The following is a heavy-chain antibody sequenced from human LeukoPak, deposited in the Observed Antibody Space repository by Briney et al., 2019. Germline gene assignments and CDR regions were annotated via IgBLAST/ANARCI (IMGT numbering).Heavy chain of an antibody. D-gene: IGHD6-19*01. Sequence: SDTLSLTCSVSGGSITNSIYYWGWIRQPPGRGLEWIGSIYYSGSTYYNPSLKSRVTISVDTSKNQFSLKLSSVTAADTAVYYCARDTGGYSSGWFLGSWYFDLWGRGTLVTVSS. J-gene: IGHJ2*01. CDR3: ARDTGGYSSGWFLGSWYFDL. CDR1: GGSITNSIYY. V-gene: IGHV4-39*07. CDR2: IYYSGST.